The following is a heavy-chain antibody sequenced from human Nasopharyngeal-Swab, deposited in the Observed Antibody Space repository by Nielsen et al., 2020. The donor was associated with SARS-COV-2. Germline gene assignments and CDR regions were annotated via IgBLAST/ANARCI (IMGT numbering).Heavy chain of an antibody. CDR2: MNPNSGNS. CDR3: ARRGSGYKAFPFDY. Sequence: ASVKVSCKASGYTFTSYDINWVRQDTGQGLEWMGWMNPNSGNSGYTQKFQGRVPMTRNTSISTAYMELSSLRSEDTAVYYCARRGSGYKAFPFDYWGQGTLVTVSS. J-gene: IGHJ4*02. CDR1: GYTFTSYD. D-gene: IGHD3-22*01. V-gene: IGHV1-8*01.